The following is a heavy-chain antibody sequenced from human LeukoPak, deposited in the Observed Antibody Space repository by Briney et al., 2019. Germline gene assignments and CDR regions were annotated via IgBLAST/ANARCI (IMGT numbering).Heavy chain of an antibody. J-gene: IGHJ6*03. CDR2: MNPISGDT. V-gene: IGHV1-8*01. CDR3: ARNHYYYYYMDV. Sequence: GASVKVSCKASGYTFTSYDVNWVRQATGQGLEWMGWMNPISGDTGYALKFQGRVTMSRNTSISTAYMELGSLRSEDTAVYYCARNHYYYYYMDVWGKGTTVTVSS. CDR1: GYTFTSYD.